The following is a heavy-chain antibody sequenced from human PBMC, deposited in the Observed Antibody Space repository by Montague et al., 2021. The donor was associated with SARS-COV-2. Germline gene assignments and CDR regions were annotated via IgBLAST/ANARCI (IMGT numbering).Heavy chain of an antibody. CDR1: GGSLSVYY. CDR3: AREREVERAARTLVAFDM. V-gene: IGHV4-34*01. J-gene: IGHJ3*02. D-gene: IGHD1-1*01. Sequence: SETLSLTCAVYGGSLSVYYWSWLRQSPRSGLEWIAEISQSGTAHYNPSLESRVSISIDTSRNQFTLKLSSVTAADTAMYYCAREREVERAARTLVAFDMWGQGTVVTVSS. CDR2: ISQSGTA.